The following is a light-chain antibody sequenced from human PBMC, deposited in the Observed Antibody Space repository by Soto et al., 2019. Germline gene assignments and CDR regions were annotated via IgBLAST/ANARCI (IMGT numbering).Light chain of an antibody. V-gene: IGKV1-39*01. CDR2: AAS. Sequence: DIQMTQSPSSLSASVGDRVTIACRASQSISVYLNWYQQKPGKAPKLLIYAASILQSGVPSRFSGSGSETDFTLTISRLQPEDFATYYCQQSYTTPPMYTFGQGTKLEIK. CDR1: QSISVY. CDR3: QQSYTTPPMYT. J-gene: IGKJ2*01.